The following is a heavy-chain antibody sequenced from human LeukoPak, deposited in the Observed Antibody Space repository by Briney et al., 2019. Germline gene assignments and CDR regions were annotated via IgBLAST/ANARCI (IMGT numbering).Heavy chain of an antibody. J-gene: IGHJ4*02. CDR2: ISGSGGIT. CDR1: GFAFSSYA. V-gene: IGHV3-23*01. D-gene: IGHD5/OR15-5a*01. Sequence: GGSLRLSCAASGFAFSSYAMTWVRQAPGKGLEWVSAISGSGGITHYAGSVKGRFTISRDNSKNTLYLQMNSLRAEDTAVYYCAKYLVVSTPLFDYWGQGTLVAVSS. CDR3: AKYLVVSTPLFDY.